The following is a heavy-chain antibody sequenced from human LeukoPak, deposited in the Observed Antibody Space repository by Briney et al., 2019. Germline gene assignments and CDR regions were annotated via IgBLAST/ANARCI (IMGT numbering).Heavy chain of an antibody. CDR3: ARDKVTFDY. CDR2: IHPDSGDT. J-gene: IGHJ4*02. Sequence: ASVKVSCKTSGYTFTAYYIHWVRQAPGQGPECMGWIHPDSGDTKYAERFQGRITMTRDTSISTVYMELNRLTFDDTAIYYCARDKVTFDYWGQGTLVTVSS. V-gene: IGHV1-2*02. D-gene: IGHD2-21*02. CDR1: GYTFTAYY.